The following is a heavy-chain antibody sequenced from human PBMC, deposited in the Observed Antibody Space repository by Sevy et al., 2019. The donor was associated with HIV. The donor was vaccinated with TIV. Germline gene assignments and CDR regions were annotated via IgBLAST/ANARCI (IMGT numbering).Heavy chain of an antibody. CDR1: DDSISSGYY. J-gene: IGHJ4*02. Sequence: SETLSLTCTVSDDSISSGYYWGWIRQPPGKGLEWIGSIYHTGSTYYNPSLKSRVIISVDTSKNQFSLKLSSVTAADTAVYYCARRTIAARPSDYWGQGTLVTVSS. D-gene: IGHD6-6*01. CDR2: IYHTGST. V-gene: IGHV4-38-2*02. CDR3: ARRTIAARPSDY.